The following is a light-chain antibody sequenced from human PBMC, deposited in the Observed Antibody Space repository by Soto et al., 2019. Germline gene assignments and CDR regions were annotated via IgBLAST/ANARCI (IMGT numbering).Light chain of an antibody. V-gene: IGKV3-11*01. Sequence: EIVLTQSPATLSLSPGERATLSCRASQSVSSYLAWYQQKPGQAPGLLIYVASNRATGIPARFSGSGSGTDFTLTISSLEPEDFAVYYCQQRSNWPPVTFGQGTRLEIK. J-gene: IGKJ5*01. CDR2: VAS. CDR1: QSVSSY. CDR3: QQRSNWPPVT.